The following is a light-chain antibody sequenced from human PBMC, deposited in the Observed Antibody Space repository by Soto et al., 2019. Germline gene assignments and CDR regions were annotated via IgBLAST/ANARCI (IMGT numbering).Light chain of an antibody. CDR3: SSHSSSSAYYV. CDR2: EVN. J-gene: IGLJ1*01. Sequence: QSVLTQPASVSGSPGQSITISCTGTSSDIGHYDYVSWYQHHSGKAPKLIIYEVNNRPSGVSNRFSGSKSVNTASLTISGLQAEDEADYYCSSHSSSSAYYVFGTGTRSPS. V-gene: IGLV2-14*01. CDR1: SSDIGHYDY.